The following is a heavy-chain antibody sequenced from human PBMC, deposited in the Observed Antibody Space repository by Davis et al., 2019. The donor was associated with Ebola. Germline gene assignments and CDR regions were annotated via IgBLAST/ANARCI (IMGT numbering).Heavy chain of an antibody. J-gene: IGHJ4*02. CDR2: ISQSGST. D-gene: IGHD2-15*01. V-gene: IGHV4-4*02. CDR3: ARPKPKYCSGGSCYAFDY. Sequence: MPSETLSLTCAVSGDSISSSNWWSWVRQPPGKGLEWIGEISQSGSTNYNPSLKSRVTISVDTSKNQFSLKLSSVTAADTAVYYCARPKPKYCSGGSCYAFDYWGQGTLVTVSS. CDR1: GDSISSSNW.